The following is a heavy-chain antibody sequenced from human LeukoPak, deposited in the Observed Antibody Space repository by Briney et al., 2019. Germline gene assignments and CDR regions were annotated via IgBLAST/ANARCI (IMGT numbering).Heavy chain of an antibody. Sequence: SLTXXXXGGSFSGYYWSWIRQPPGKGLEWIGEINHSGSTNYNPSLKSRVTISVDTSKNQFSLKLSSVTAADTAVYYCARALTGDFDYWGQGTLVTVSS. J-gene: IGHJ4*02. CDR3: ARALTGDFDY. CDR2: INHSGST. CDR1: GGSFSGYY. D-gene: IGHD7-27*01. V-gene: IGHV4-34*01.